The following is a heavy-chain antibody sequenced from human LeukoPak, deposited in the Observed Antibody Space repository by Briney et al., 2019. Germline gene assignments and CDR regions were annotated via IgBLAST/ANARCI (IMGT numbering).Heavy chain of an antibody. Sequence: GASVKVSCKASGGTFSSYAISWVRQAPGQGLEWMGRIIPILGIANYAQKFQGRVTITADKSTSTAYMELSSLRSEDTAVYYCAREAYGSGSYHFDYWGQGTLVTVSS. CDR2: IIPILGIA. V-gene: IGHV1-69*04. CDR3: AREAYGSGSYHFDY. CDR1: GGTFSSYA. J-gene: IGHJ4*02. D-gene: IGHD3-10*01.